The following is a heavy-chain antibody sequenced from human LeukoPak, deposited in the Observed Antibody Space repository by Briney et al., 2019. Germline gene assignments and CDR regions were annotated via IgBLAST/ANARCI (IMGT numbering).Heavy chain of an antibody. V-gene: IGHV1-2*06. CDR1: GYTFTGYY. CDR3: AREKGGEVHDDAFDI. Sequence: ASVKVSXKASGYTFTGYYMHWVRQAPGQGLEWMGRINPNSGGTNYAQKFQGRVTMTRDTSITTAYMELSRLRTDDTAVYYCAREKGGEVHDDAFDIWGQGTMVTVSS. D-gene: IGHD3-16*01. J-gene: IGHJ3*02. CDR2: INPNSGGT.